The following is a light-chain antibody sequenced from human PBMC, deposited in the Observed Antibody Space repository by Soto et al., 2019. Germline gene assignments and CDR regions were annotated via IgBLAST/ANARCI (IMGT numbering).Light chain of an antibody. CDR1: SSDVGGYNY. V-gene: IGLV2-14*01. Sequence: QSVLTQPASVSGSPGQSITISCTGTSSDVGGYNYVSWYQQHPGKAHKLMIYEVSNRPSGVSNRFSGSKSGSTASLSISGRQAEDEADYYCCSYTSSSNLGVFGGGTKLTVL. CDR2: EVS. J-gene: IGLJ2*01. CDR3: CSYTSSSNLGV.